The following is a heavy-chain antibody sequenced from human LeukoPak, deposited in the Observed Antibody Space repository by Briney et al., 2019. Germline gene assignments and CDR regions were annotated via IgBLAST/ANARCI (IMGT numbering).Heavy chain of an antibody. D-gene: IGHD3-22*01. Sequence: GASVKVSCKASGYTFTSNYMHWVRQAPGQGLEWMGIINPRDGSANSAQKFRGRVTMTSDTSTSTFYMELTSLTSEDTAVYYCARDRGKVVIATYWYLDLWGRGTLVTVSS. CDR1: GYTFTSNY. CDR3: ARDRGKVVIATYWYLDL. J-gene: IGHJ2*01. V-gene: IGHV1-46*01. CDR2: INPRDGSA.